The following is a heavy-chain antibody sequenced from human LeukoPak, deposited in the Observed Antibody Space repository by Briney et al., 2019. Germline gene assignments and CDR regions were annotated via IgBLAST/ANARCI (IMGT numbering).Heavy chain of an antibody. CDR1: GGSFSGYY. CDR2: INHSGST. V-gene: IGHV4-34*01. J-gene: IGHJ6*03. D-gene: IGHD1-14*01. CDR3: ARAVWDYYYYMDV. Sequence: SETLSLTCAVYGGSFSGYYWSWIRQPPGKGLEWIGEINHSGSTNYNPSLKSRVTISVDTSKNQFSLKLSSVTAADTAVYYCARAVWDYYYYMDVWGKGTTVTVSS.